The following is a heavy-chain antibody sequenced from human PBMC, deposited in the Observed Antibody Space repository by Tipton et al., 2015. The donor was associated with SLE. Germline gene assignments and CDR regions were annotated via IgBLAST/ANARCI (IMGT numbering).Heavy chain of an antibody. CDR2: IYYSGST. CDR1: GGSISSYY. J-gene: IGHJ5*02. CDR3: ARVYDFWSGRRWFDP. Sequence: TLSLTCTVSGGSISSYYWSWIRQPPGKGLEWIGYIYYSGSTNYNPSLKSRVTISVDTSKNQFSLKLSSVTAADTAVYYCARVYDFWSGRRWFDPWGQGTLVTVSS. D-gene: IGHD3-3*01. V-gene: IGHV4-59*01.